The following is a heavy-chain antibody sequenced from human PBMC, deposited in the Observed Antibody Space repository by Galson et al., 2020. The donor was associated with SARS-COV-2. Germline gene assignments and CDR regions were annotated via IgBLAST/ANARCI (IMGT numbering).Heavy chain of an antibody. CDR3: ARHVGERLDAFDI. CDR1: GGSISSYY. D-gene: IGHD3-10*01. J-gene: IGHJ3*02. Sequence: SETLSLTCTASGGSISSYYWSWIRQPPGKGLEWIGYIYYSGSTNYNPSLKSRVTISVDTSKNQFSLKLSSVTAADTAVYYWARHVGERLDAFDIGGQGTMVTVSS. CDR2: IYYSGST. V-gene: IGHV4-59*08.